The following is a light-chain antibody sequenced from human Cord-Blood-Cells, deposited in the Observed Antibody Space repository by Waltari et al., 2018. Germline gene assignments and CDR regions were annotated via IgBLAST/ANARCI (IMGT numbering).Light chain of an antibody. CDR3: QQSYSTLIT. Sequence: DIQMTQSPSSLSASVGHRVTITCRASQSISSYLNWYQQKPGKAPKLLIYAASRLQSGVPSRFSGSGSGTDFTLTISSLQPEDFATYYCQQSYSTLITFGQGTRLEIK. V-gene: IGKV1-39*01. CDR1: QSISSY. J-gene: IGKJ5*01. CDR2: AAS.